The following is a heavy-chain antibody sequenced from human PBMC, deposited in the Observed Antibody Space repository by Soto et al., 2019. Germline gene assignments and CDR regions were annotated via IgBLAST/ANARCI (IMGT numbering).Heavy chain of an antibody. CDR3: ARPGYCTGGSCYFFLY. D-gene: IGHD2-15*01. CDR2: IWYDGSNK. CDR1: GFTFSGYG. V-gene: IGHV3-33*01. J-gene: IGHJ4*02. Sequence: ESVGGVVQPGKSLRLSCAASGFTFSGYGMHWVRQAPGKGLEWVAVIWYDGSNKYYVDSVKGRFTISRDNSKNTVYLQMNSLRAEDTAVYYCARPGYCTGGSCYFFLYWGQGTLVTVSS.